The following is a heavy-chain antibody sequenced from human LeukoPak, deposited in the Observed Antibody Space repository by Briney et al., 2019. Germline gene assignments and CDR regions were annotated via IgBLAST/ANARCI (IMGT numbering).Heavy chain of an antibody. D-gene: IGHD2-2*01. CDR1: GYSISSGYY. Sequence: LETLSLTCAVSGYSISSGYYWGWIRPPPGKGLEWIGSIYHSGSTYYNPSLKSRVTISVDTSKNQFSLKLSSVTAADTAVYYCARHIAYCSSTSCYDPTIHPFDYWGQGTLVTVSS. CDR3: ARHIAYCSSTSCYDPTIHPFDY. J-gene: IGHJ4*02. CDR2: IYHSGST. V-gene: IGHV4-38-2*01.